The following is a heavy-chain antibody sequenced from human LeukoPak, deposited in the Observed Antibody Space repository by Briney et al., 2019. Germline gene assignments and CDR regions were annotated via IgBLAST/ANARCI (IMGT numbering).Heavy chain of an antibody. Sequence: SQTLSLTGTVSGGSISSGSYYWSWIRQPAGKGLEWIGRIYTSGSTNYNPSLKSRVTISVDTSKNQFSLKLSSVTAADTAVYYCARANRMVYAIRHTWFDPWGQGTLVTVSS. D-gene: IGHD2-8*01. CDR3: ARANRMVYAIRHTWFDP. CDR1: GGSISSGSYY. V-gene: IGHV4-61*02. J-gene: IGHJ5*02. CDR2: IYTSGST.